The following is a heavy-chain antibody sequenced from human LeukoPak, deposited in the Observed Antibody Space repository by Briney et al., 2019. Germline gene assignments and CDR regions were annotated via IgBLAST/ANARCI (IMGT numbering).Heavy chain of an antibody. CDR3: ALLITIIGVSAFDI. CDR1: GGSFSGYY. CDR2: INHSGIT. J-gene: IGHJ3*02. Sequence: PSETLSLTCAVYGGSFSGYYWSWIRQPPGKGLEWIGEINHSGITNYIPSLKSRVTISVDTSKNQFSLKLSSVTAADTAVYYCALLITIIGVSAFDIWGQGTMVTVSS. V-gene: IGHV4-34*01. D-gene: IGHD3-22*01.